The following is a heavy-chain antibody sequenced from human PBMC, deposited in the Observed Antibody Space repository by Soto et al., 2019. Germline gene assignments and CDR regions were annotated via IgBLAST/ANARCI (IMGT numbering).Heavy chain of an antibody. V-gene: IGHV1-69*12. J-gene: IGHJ6*02. Sequence: QVQLVQSGAEVKKPGSSVKVSCKASGGTFSSYPISWVRLAPGQGLEWMGGIIPIFGTANYAQKFQGRVTITADESTSTAYMELSSLRSEDTAVYYCARQGAALRDYYYGMDVWGQGTAVIVSS. CDR2: IIPIFGTA. CDR1: GGTFSSYP. D-gene: IGHD6-25*01. CDR3: ARQGAALRDYYYGMDV.